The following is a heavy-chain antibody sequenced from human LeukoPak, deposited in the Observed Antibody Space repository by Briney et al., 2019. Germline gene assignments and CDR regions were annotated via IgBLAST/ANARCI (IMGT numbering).Heavy chain of an antibody. CDR3: ARDSEDAFDI. V-gene: IGHV4-30-4*01. CDR1: XDXX. Sequence: XDXXWSWIRQPPGKGLEWIGYIYYSGSTYYNPSLKSRVTISVDTSKNQFSLKLSSVTAADTAVYYCARDSEDAFDIWGQGTMVTVSS. J-gene: IGHJ3*02. CDR2: IYYSGST.